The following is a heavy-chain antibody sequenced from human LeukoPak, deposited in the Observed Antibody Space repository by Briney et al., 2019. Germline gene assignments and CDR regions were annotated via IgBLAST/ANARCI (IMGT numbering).Heavy chain of an antibody. Sequence: ASVTVSCKTSGYTFTGYYMHWVRQAPGQGLEWMGWINPNSGGTNYAQNFQGRGTMTRDTSITTAYMELSRLTSDDTAVYYCARDGDTAMMHAFDIWGQGTMVTVSS. J-gene: IGHJ3*02. CDR3: ARDGDTAMMHAFDI. CDR2: INPNSGGT. V-gene: IGHV1-2*02. CDR1: GYTFTGYY. D-gene: IGHD5-18*01.